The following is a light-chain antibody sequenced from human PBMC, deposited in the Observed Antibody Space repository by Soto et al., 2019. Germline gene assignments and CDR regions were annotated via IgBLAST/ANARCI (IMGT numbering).Light chain of an antibody. CDR2: DAS. J-gene: IGKJ1*01. CDR3: QQRYNSWT. Sequence: EIVLTQSPATLSLSPGERATLSCRASQSVSSYLAWYQQKPGRAPRLLIYDASNMATGIPARFSGSGSGTDFTLTISSLEPEDFAVYYCQQRYNSWTFGQGTKVEIK. V-gene: IGKV3-11*01. CDR1: QSVSSY.